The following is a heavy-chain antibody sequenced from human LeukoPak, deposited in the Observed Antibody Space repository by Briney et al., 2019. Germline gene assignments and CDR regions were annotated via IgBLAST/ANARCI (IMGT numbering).Heavy chain of an antibody. CDR3: AHFISSWFDY. J-gene: IGHJ4*02. CDR1: GFSLRTSDVG. D-gene: IGHD6-13*01. CDR2: IYWNDDK. Sequence: SGPTLVKPTQPLTLTFTFSGFSLRTSDVGGAWIRQPPVKALEWLGIIYWNDDKRYSPSLKSRLTITKDTSKNQVVHTMTNMDPVDTATYYCAHFISSWFDYWGQGTPVTVSS. V-gene: IGHV2-5*01.